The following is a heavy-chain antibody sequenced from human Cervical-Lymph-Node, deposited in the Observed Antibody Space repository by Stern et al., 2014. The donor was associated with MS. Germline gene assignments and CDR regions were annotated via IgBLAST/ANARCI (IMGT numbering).Heavy chain of an antibody. CDR1: GFTFSSYS. D-gene: IGHD3-10*01. J-gene: IGHJ4*02. V-gene: IGHV3-21*01. CDR3: ARGIDTMVHYDY. CDR2: ISSSSSYI. Sequence: EVHLVESGGGLVKPGGSLRLSCAASGFTFSSYSMNWVRQAPGKGLEWVSSISSSSSYIYYADSVKGRFTISRDNAKNSLYLQMNSLRAEDTAVYYCARGIDTMVHYDYWGQGTLVTVSS.